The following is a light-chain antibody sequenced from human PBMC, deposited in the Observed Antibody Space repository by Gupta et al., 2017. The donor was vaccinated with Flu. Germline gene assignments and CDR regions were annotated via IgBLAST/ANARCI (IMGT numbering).Light chain of an antibody. CDR2: NNN. CDR1: SSNIGSGYD. Sequence: QSVLTQPPSVSGAPGQRVTVSCTGSSSNIGSGYDVHWYQQLPGTAPKLLIYNNNNRPSGVPDRFSGPKSGSTASLAITGLQAEDEADYYCQSYDSSLSGWDVVFGGGTKLTVL. CDR3: QSYDSSLSGWDVV. J-gene: IGLJ2*01. V-gene: IGLV1-40*01.